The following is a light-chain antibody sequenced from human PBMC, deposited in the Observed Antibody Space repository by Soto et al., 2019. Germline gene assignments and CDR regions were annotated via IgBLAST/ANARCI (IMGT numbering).Light chain of an antibody. Sequence: EIVMTQSPATLSVSLGERATLSCRASQSVNSDLAWYQQKPGQAPRLLVYGASIGATGIPARFSGSGSGTEFTLTITRLQSEDFAVYYCQNYNNWPPWTFGQGTKVDIK. CDR2: GAS. J-gene: IGKJ1*01. CDR3: QNYNNWPPWT. V-gene: IGKV3-15*01. CDR1: QSVNSD.